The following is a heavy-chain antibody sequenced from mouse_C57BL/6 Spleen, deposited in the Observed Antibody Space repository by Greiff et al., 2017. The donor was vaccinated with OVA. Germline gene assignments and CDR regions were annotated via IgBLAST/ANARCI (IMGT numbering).Heavy chain of an antibody. CDR1: GFTFSDYG. J-gene: IGHJ4*01. CDR2: ISSGSSNN. Sequence: EVQRVESGGGLVKPGGSLKLSCAASGFTFSDYGMHWVRQAPEKGLEWVAYISSGSSNNYYADTVKGRFTISRDKAKNTLYLQMTSQRSEDTALYYCEGVLQYDYTMDYWGQGTSVTVSS. CDR3: EGVLQYDYTMDY. V-gene: IGHV5-17*01. D-gene: IGHD1-1*01.